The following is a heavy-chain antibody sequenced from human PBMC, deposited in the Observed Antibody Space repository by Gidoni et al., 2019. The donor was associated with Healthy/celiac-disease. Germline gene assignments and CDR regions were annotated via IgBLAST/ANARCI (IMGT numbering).Heavy chain of an antibody. CDR3: ASDTVTTGLGAFDI. Sequence: QVQLVQSGAEVKKPGSSVKVSCRASGGPFSSYAISWVRQAPGQGLEWMGGIIPIFGTANYAQKFQGRVTITADESTSTAYMELSSLRSEDTAVYYCASDTVTTGLGAFDIWGQGTMVTVSS. CDR1: GGPFSSYA. V-gene: IGHV1-69*01. J-gene: IGHJ3*02. D-gene: IGHD4-17*01. CDR2: IIPIFGTA.